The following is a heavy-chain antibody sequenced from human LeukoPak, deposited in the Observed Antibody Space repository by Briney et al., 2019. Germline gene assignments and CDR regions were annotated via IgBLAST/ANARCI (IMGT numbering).Heavy chain of an antibody. CDR2: MNPNSGNT. D-gene: IGHD3-22*01. CDR3: ARYAYYDSSGYVDY. Sequence: ASVKVSCKASGYTFTSYDINWVRQATGQGLEWMGWMNPNSGNTGYAQKFQGRVTITRNTSISTAYMELSSLRSEDTAVYYYARYAYYDSSGYVDYWGQGTLVTVSS. V-gene: IGHV1-8*03. CDR1: GYTFTSYD. J-gene: IGHJ4*02.